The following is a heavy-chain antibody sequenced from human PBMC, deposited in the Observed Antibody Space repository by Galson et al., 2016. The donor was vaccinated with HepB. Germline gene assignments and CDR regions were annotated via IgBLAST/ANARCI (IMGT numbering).Heavy chain of an antibody. CDR1: GFTFSSYA. CDR2: ISYDGSNK. J-gene: IGHJ6*02. CDR3: ARKELYYYYYGMDV. D-gene: IGHD1-7*01. Sequence: SLRLSCAASGFTFSSYAMHWVRRAPGKGLEWVAVISYDGSNKYYADSVKGRFTISRDNSKNTLYLQMNSLRAEDTAVYYCARKELYYYYYGMDVWGQGTTVTVSS. V-gene: IGHV3-30-3*01.